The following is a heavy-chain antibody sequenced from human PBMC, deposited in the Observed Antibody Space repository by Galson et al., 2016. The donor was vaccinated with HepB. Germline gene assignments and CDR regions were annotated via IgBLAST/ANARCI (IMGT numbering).Heavy chain of an antibody. D-gene: IGHD3-22*01. Sequence: SVKVSCKAFGGTFNSYAISWVRQAPGQGLEWLGGIAPVFGTPEYAQKFQGRVTITADKSTTTVHLELSSLRSEDTAMYYCTRASPYSDVDGHHLKYDYFQHWGQGTLVTVSS. CDR3: TRASPYSDVDGHHLKYDYFQH. CDR1: GGTFNSYA. V-gene: IGHV1-69*06. CDR2: IAPVFGTP. J-gene: IGHJ1*01.